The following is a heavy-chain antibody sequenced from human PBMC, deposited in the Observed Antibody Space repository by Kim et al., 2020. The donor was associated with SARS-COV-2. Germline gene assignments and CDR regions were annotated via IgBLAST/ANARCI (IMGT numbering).Heavy chain of an antibody. CDR3: VREPSN. J-gene: IGHJ4*02. CDR2: GSSM. V-gene: IGHV3-11*01. Sequence: GSSMKTAESVNGRFTISRDNAKQSLSLQMNSLTPEDTAVYYCVREPSNWGQGTLVTVSS.